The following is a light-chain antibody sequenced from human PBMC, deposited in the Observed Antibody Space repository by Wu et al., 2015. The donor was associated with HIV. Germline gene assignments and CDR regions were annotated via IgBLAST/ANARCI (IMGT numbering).Light chain of an antibody. J-gene: IGKJ4*01. CDR3: QQNKDWPLS. V-gene: IGKV3-15*01. CDR2: DAS. CDR1: QRISNN. Sequence: EIVMTQSPATLSVSPGERVSLSCRASQRISNNLAWYQQKVGQAPRLLIYDASTRATGVPARFRGSGSGTDFILTIANMQSEDFAVYFYQQNKDWPLSFGGGTKVESK.